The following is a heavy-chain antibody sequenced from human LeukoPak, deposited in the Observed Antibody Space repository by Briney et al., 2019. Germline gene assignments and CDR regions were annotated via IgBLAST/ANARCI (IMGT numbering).Heavy chain of an antibody. J-gene: IGHJ4*02. CDR3: ARVVGVVYDSSGYYAEVHYFDY. D-gene: IGHD3-22*01. V-gene: IGHV4-38-2*02. CDR1: GYSISSGYY. CDR2: IYHSGST. Sequence: ASETLSLTCTVSGYSISSGYYWGWIRQPPGKGLEWIGSIYHSGSTYYNPSLKSRVTISVDTSKNQFSLKLSSVTAADTAVYYCARVVGVVYDSSGYYAEVHYFDYWGQGTLVTVSS.